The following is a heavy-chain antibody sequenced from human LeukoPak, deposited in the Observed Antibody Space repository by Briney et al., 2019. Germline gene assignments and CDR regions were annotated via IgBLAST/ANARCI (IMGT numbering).Heavy chain of an antibody. CDR2: ISSNGGST. CDR3: ARLQSSSYYYYYYMDV. V-gene: IGHV3-64*01. J-gene: IGHJ6*03. CDR1: GFTFSSYA. D-gene: IGHD2-2*01. Sequence: GGSLRLSCAASGFTFSSYAMHWVRQAPGKGLEYVSAISSNGGSTYYANSVKGRFTISRDSSKNTLYLQMGSLRAEDMAVYYCARLQSSSYYYYYYMDVWGKGTTVTVSS.